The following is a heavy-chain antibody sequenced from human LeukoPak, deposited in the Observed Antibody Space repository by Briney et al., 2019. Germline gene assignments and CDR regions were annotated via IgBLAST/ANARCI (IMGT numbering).Heavy chain of an antibody. J-gene: IGHJ2*01. V-gene: IGHV4-59*01. CDR1: GGSISSYY. D-gene: IGHD6-19*01. CDR2: IYYSGST. Sequence: PSETLSLTCTVSGGSISSYYWSWIRQPPGKGLEWIGYIYYSGSTNYNPSLKSRVTISVDTSKNQFSLKLSSVTAADTAVYYCARTSYSSGWAYYWYFDLWGRGTLVTVSS. CDR3: ARTSYSSGWAYYWYFDL.